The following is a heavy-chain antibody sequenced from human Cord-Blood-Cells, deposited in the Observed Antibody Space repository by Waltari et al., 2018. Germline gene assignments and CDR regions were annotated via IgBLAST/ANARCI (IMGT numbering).Heavy chain of an antibody. D-gene: IGHD1-26*01. CDR3: ARHMGYSGSYYYFDY. Sequence: QVQLQQWGAGLLKPSETLSLTCAVYGGSFSGYYWSWIRQPPGKGLEWIGEINHSGSTNYYPSLNSRVTISVDTSKNQFSLKLSSVTAADTAVYYCARHMGYSGSYYYFDYWGQGTLVTVSS. CDR2: INHSGST. J-gene: IGHJ4*02. CDR1: GGSFSGYY. V-gene: IGHV4-34*01.